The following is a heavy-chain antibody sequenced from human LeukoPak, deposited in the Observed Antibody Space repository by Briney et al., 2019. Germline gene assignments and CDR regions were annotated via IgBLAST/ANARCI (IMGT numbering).Heavy chain of an antibody. V-gene: IGHV3-23*01. CDR3: AKASTFGELNRPFDY. D-gene: IGHD3-10*01. J-gene: IGHJ4*02. CDR1: GFTFSDYY. CDR2: ISGGGGTT. Sequence: GGSLRLSRAASGFTFSDYYMSWVRQAPGKGLEWVSVISGGGGTTYYSDSVKGRFTISRDNSKNTLYLQMNSLRAEDTAVYYCAKASTFGELNRPFDYWGQGTLVTVSS.